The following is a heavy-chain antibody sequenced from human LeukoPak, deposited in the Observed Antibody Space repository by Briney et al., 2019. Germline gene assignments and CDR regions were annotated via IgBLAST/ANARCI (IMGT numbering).Heavy chain of an antibody. V-gene: IGHV1-2*06. CDR2: MNCKTGGK. J-gene: IGHJ3*02. D-gene: IGHD2-21*02. CDR1: GYTFTGYF. CDR3: AKEGAYCSGDCFDAFDI. Sequence: ASVKVSCKASGYTFTGYFMHWVRQAPGQGLEWMGRMNCKTGGKNYAQKFQGRVTMTRDTSISTAYMELSSLRSDDTAIYYCAKEGAYCSGDCFDAFDIWGHGTMVTVSS.